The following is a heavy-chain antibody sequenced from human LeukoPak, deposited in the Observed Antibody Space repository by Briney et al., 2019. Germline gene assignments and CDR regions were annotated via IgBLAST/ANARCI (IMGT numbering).Heavy chain of an antibody. Sequence: PGGSLRLSGAASGFTFSSYIMNWVRQAPGKGLEWVSSISSSSSYIYYADSVKGRFTISRDNAKNTLYLQMNSLRAEDTAVYYCARGRDSGYDLFDYWGQGTLVTVSS. CDR3: ARGRDSGYDLFDY. J-gene: IGHJ4*02. CDR2: ISSSSSYI. V-gene: IGHV3-21*01. D-gene: IGHD5-12*01. CDR1: GFTFSSYI.